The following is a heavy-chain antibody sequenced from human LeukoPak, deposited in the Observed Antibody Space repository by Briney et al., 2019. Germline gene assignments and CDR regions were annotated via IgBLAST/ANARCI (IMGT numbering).Heavy chain of an antibody. CDR3: ARLYGYKSVYYYMDV. CDR2: IYYSGST. Sequence: KPSETLSPTCTVSGGSISSSSYYWGWIRQPPGKGLEWIGSIYYSGSTYYNPSLKSRVTISVDTSKNQFSLKLSPVTAADTAVYYCARLYGYKSVYYYMDVWGKGTTVTVSS. D-gene: IGHD5-18*01. J-gene: IGHJ6*03. CDR1: GGSISSSSYY. V-gene: IGHV4-39*01.